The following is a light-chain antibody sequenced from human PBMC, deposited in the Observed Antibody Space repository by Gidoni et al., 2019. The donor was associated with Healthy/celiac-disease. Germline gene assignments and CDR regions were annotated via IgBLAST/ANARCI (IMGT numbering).Light chain of an antibody. V-gene: IGLV3-1*01. CDR2: QDS. CDR1: KLGDKY. CDR3: QAWDSSTAV. J-gene: IGLJ1*01. Sequence: SYELTQPPSVSVSPGHTASITCPGDKLGDKYACWYQQKPGQSPVLVIYQDSKRPSGIPERFSGSNSGNTATLTISGTQAMDEADYYCQAWDSSTAVFGTGTKVTVL.